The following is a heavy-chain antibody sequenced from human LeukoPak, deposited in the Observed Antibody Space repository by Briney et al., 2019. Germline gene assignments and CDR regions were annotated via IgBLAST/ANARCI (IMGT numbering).Heavy chain of an antibody. CDR2: INPNSGGT. J-gene: IGHJ6*02. CDR1: GYTFTGYY. V-gene: IGHV1-2*02. CDR3: ARDFTNRNYYYGMDV. Sequence: ASVKVSCKASGYTFTGYYMHWVRQAPGQGLEWMGWINPNSGGTNYAQKFQSRVTMTRDTSISTAYMELSRLRSDDTAVYYCARDFTNRNYYYGMDVWGQGTTVTVSS. D-gene: IGHD3-3*01.